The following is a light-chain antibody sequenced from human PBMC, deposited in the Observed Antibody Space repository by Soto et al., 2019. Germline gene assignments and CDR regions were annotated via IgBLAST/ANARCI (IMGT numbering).Light chain of an antibody. Sequence: DIQLTQSPSFLSASVGDRVTITCRASQGISRYLSWYQQKPGKAPKILIYAASTLQTGVPSRFSGSGSGTKFTLTIASLQPDDFATYYCQQYETFSGTFGPGTKVDIK. J-gene: IGKJ1*01. CDR3: QQYETFSGT. CDR1: QGISRY. CDR2: AAS. V-gene: IGKV1-9*01.